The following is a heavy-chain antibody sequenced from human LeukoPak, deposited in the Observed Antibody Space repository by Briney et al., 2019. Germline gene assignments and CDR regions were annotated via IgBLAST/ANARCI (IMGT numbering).Heavy chain of an antibody. J-gene: IGHJ4*02. V-gene: IGHV5-51*01. Sequence: GESLKISCKGSGYSFTSYWIGWVRQMPGKGLEWMGIIYPGDSDTRYSPSFQGQVTFSADKSISTAYLQWSSLKASDTAMYYCARGSPSTSCYFDYWGQGTLVTVSS. CDR3: ARGSPSTSCYFDY. D-gene: IGHD2-2*01. CDR2: IYPGDSDT. CDR1: GYSFTSYW.